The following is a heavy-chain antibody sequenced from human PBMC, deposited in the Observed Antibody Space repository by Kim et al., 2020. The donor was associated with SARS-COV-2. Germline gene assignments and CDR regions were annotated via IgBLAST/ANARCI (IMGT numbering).Heavy chain of an antibody. Sequence: GGSLRLSCAASGFTFSDYYMSWIRQAPGKGLEWISYISSSGNTIYYADSVKGRFTISRDNAKNSLYLQMNSLRAEDTAVYYCAKAEGFETYSSSSQLIYYYYGMDVWGQGTTVTVSS. CDR2: ISSSGNTI. J-gene: IGHJ6*02. CDR3: AKAEGFETYSSSSQLIYYYYGMDV. V-gene: IGHV3-11*01. CDR1: GFTFSDYY. D-gene: IGHD6-6*01.